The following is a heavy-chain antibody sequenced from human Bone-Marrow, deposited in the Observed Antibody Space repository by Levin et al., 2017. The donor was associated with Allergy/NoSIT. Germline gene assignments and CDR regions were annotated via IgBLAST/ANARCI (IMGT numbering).Heavy chain of an antibody. Sequence: LSLTCAASGFTFSNAWMNWVRQAPGKGLEWVGRIKSKTDGGTTDYAAPVKGRFTISRDDSKNTLYLQMNSLKTEDTAVYYCTTEKYCISTSCYPSRPYYGMDVWGQGTTVTVSS. CDR1: GFTFSNAW. CDR3: TTEKYCISTSCYPSRPYYGMDV. D-gene: IGHD2-2*01. J-gene: IGHJ6*02. V-gene: IGHV3-15*07. CDR2: IKSKTDGGTT.